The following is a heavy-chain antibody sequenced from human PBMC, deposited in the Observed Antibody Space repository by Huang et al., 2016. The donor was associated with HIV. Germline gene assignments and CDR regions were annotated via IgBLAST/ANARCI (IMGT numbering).Heavy chain of an antibody. Sequence: QVRLHQWGAGLLKPSETLSLTCAVYGGSFSLYSWNWIRQPPGKGLQWIGEIIQDRSANYDPSLKSRLTMSGDTSKNQFSLILTSLTAGDSAVYYCARGGRIAARNYYGMDVWGQGTTVTVSS. V-gene: IGHV4-34*01. J-gene: IGHJ6*02. CDR3: ARGGRIAARNYYGMDV. D-gene: IGHD6-6*01. CDR2: IIQDRSA. CDR1: GGSFSLYS.